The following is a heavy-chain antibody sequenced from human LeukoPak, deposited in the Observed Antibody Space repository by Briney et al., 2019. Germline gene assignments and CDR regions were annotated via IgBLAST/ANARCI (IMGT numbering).Heavy chain of an antibody. CDR1: AGSISSGSW. CDR2: IYHSGST. V-gene: IGHV4-4*02. CDR3: ARYRGASGYHFDY. J-gene: IGHJ4*02. Sequence: SETLSLTCAVSAGSISSGSWWNWVRQPPGKGLEWIGEIYHSGSTNYNPSLKSRVTISLDKSKNHFSLKLYSVTAAGTAVYYCARYRGASGYHFDYWGQGTLVTVSS. D-gene: IGHD5-12*01.